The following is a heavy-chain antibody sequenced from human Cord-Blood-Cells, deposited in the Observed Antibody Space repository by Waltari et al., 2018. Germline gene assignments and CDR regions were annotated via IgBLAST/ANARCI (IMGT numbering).Heavy chain of an antibody. V-gene: IGHV1-2*04. CDR3: ARSYSSSRAIDY. D-gene: IGHD6-6*01. Sequence: QVQLVQSGAEVKKPGASVKVSCKASGYTFTGYYMHWVRQAPGQGLEWMGWSNPTSGGKNYAQNGEGWVTRTGDTSISTAYMELSRLRSDDTAVYYCARSYSSSRAIDYWGQGTLVTVSS. CDR2: SNPTSGGK. J-gene: IGHJ4*02. CDR1: GYTFTGYY.